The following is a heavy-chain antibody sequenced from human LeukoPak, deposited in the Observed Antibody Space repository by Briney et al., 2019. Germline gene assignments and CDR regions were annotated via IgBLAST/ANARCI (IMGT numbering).Heavy chain of an antibody. V-gene: IGHV3-53*01. CDR3: AKDPRGSGSYYYYYYMDV. CDR1: GFTVSSNY. D-gene: IGHD3-10*01. J-gene: IGHJ6*03. Sequence: GGSLRLSCAASGFTVSSNYMSWVRQAPGKGLEWVSVIYSGGSTYYADSVKGRFTISRDNSKNTLYLQMNSLRAEDTAVYYCAKDPRGSGSYYYYYYMDVWGKGTTVTVSS. CDR2: IYSGGST.